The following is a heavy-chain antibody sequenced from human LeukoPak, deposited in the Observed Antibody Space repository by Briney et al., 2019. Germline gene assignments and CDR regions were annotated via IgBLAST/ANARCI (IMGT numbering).Heavy chain of an antibody. CDR2: FDPEDGET. CDR1: GYTLTELS. J-gene: IGHJ5*02. V-gene: IGHV1-24*01. Sequence: ASVKVSCKVSGYTLTELSMHWVRQAPGKGLEWMGGFDPEDGETIYAQKFQGRVTMTEDTSTDTAYMELSSLRSEDTAVYYCATRYSSGWYVRWSDPWGQGTLVTVSS. CDR3: ATRYSSGWYVRWSDP. D-gene: IGHD6-19*01.